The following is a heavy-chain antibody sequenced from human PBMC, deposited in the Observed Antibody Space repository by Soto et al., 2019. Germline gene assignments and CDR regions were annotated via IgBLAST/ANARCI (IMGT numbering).Heavy chain of an antibody. J-gene: IGHJ6*02. CDR2: ISHSGST. Sequence: PSETLSLTCAVSGYSISSGYYWGWIRQPPGKGLEWIGNISHSGSTYYNPSLKSRLTISVGTSKNQFSLKLSSVTAADTAVYYCARALSYGDYDYYYYGMDVWGQGTTVTAP. CDR3: ARALSYGDYDYYYYGMDV. CDR1: GYSISSGYY. V-gene: IGHV4-38-2*01. D-gene: IGHD4-17*01.